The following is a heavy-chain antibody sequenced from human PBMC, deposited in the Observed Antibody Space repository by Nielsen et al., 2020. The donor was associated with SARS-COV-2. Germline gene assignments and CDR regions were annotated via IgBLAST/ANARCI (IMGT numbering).Heavy chain of an antibody. V-gene: IGHV3-30-3*01. J-gene: IGHJ5*02. D-gene: IGHD3-10*01. CDR3: ARAGSRLEWFGEFENWFDP. CDR2: ISYDGSNK. Sequence: WIRQPPGKGLEWVAVISYDGSNKYYADSVKGRFTISRDNSKNTLYLQMNSLRAEDTAVYYCARAGSRLEWFGEFENWFDPWGQGTLVTVSS.